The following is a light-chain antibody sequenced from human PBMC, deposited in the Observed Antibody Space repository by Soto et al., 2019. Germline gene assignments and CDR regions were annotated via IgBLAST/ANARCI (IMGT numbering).Light chain of an antibody. CDR1: ESVSTK. CDR3: QQYDNWPYT. CDR2: GAS. Sequence: EIVMTQSPATLSVSPGERATLSCRASESVSTKLVWYQQKPGQPPRVLIYGASTRATGIPARFSGSGSGTEFTLTINSLQSEDFAVYLCQQYDNWPYTFGQGTKLEIK. J-gene: IGKJ2*01. V-gene: IGKV3-15*01.